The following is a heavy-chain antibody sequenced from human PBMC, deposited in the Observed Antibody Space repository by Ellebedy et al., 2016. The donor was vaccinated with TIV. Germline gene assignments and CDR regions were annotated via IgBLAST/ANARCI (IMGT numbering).Heavy chain of an antibody. Sequence: GESLKISCAASGFTFSDYWMSWVRQTPGKGLEWVASIKQDGSEKYYVDSVKGRFTISRDNAKNSLYLRMNRLRAEDTAVYYCSRFGRYGPHRFDYWGQGTLVTVSS. CDR3: SRFGRYGPHRFDY. D-gene: IGHD3-9*01. V-gene: IGHV3-7*03. J-gene: IGHJ4*02. CDR2: IKQDGSEK. CDR1: GFTFSDYW.